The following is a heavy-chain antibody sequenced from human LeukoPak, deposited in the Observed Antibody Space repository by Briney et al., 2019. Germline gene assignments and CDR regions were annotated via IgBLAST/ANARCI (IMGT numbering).Heavy chain of an antibody. CDR1: GESISGFY. D-gene: IGHD3-10*01. Sequence: SETLSLTCTVSGESISGFYWGWIRQPPGKGLEWIGSMYHSGSTYYNPPLKSRVTISEDTSKNQFSLKLRSVTAADTAVYYCARGPRFGELLWHWFDPWGQGTLVTVSS. CDR2: MYHSGST. CDR3: ARGPRFGELLWHWFDP. V-gene: IGHV4-38-2*02. J-gene: IGHJ5*02.